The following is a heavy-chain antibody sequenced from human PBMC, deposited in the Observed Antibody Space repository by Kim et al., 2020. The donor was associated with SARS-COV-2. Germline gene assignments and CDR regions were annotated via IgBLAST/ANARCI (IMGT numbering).Heavy chain of an antibody. CDR2: IIPIFGTT. Sequence: SVKVSCKASGGTFSSYAISWVRQAPGQGLEWMGGIIPIFGTTNYAQKFQGRVTITADESTSTAYMELSSLRSEDTAVYYCASGRFGSGSKRYFDWLSMDVWGKGTTVTVSS. J-gene: IGHJ6*03. V-gene: IGHV1-69*13. D-gene: IGHD3-9*01. CDR1: GGTFSSYA. CDR3: ASGRFGSGSKRYFDWLSMDV.